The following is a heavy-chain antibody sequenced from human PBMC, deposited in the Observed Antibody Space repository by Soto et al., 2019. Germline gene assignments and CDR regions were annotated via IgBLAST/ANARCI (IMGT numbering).Heavy chain of an antibody. D-gene: IGHD3-9*01. V-gene: IGHV1-18*04. CDR2: ISAYNGNT. J-gene: IGHJ5*02. Sequence: ASVKVSCKASGYTFTSYGISWVRQAPGQGLEWMGWISAYNGNTNYAQKLQGRVTMTTDTSTSTAYMELRSLRSDDTAVYYCARDVPKLRYFDWSSVGRWFDPWGQGTLVTVSS. CDR3: ARDVPKLRYFDWSSVGRWFDP. CDR1: GYTFTSYG.